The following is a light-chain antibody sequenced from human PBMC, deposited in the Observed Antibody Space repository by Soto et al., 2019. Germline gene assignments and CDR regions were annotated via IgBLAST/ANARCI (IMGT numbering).Light chain of an antibody. CDR1: SGHSSYA. J-gene: IGLJ3*02. V-gene: IGLV4-69*01. CDR3: QTWGTGDWV. CDR2: LNSDGSH. Sequence: QSVLTQSPSASASLGASVKLTCTLSSGHSSYAIAWHQQQPEKGPRYLMKLNSDGSHSKGDGIPDRFSGSSSGAERYLTIPSLQSEDEADYYCQTWGTGDWVFGGGTKVTVL.